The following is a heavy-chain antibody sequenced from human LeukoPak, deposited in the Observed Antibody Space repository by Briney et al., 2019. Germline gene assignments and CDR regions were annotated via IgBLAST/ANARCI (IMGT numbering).Heavy chain of an antibody. Sequence: SETLSLGCTVSGDSICDYYWTWIRQSAGKGLEWIGRIYVSGSTKYNASLNPSVKSRVTISVDVSKNQFSLRMSSVTAADTALYYCARDRYDSVYNWFDPWGQGILVTVSS. V-gene: IGHV4-4*07. CDR3: ARDRYDSVYNWFDP. D-gene: IGHD3-22*01. J-gene: IGHJ5*02. CDR1: GDSICDYY. CDR2: IYVSGST.